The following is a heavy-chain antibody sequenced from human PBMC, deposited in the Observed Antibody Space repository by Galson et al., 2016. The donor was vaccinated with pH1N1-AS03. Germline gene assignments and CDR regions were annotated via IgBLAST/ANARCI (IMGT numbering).Heavy chain of an antibody. Sequence: SLRLSCAASGFSLGNYWMTWVRQAPGKGLEWLANIKRDGEKKHYVDSVKGRFTSSTDNAKNSLYLEMNSLRAEETAVYYCARYGNYHESDIYYDVFDMWGQGTMVTVSS. CDR3: ARYGNYHESDIYYDVFDM. CDR2: IKRDGEKK. CDR1: GFSLGNYW. V-gene: IGHV3-7*01. D-gene: IGHD3-22*01. J-gene: IGHJ3*02.